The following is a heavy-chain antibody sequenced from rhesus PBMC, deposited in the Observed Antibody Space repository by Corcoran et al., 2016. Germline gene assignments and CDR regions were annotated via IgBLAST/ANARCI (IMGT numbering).Heavy chain of an antibody. D-gene: IGHD5-24*01. V-gene: IGHV4-173*01. J-gene: IGHJ4*01. Sequence: QVQLQESGPGLVKPSATLSLTCAVSGCSISRTYWSSLRQPPGKGLEWIGRFSCSGGSTDYNPSLKSRVTISTDTSKNQFSLKLSSVTAADTAVYYCARPMGGYSSSGNFDYWGQGVLVTVSS. CDR1: GCSISRTY. CDR2: FSCSGGST. CDR3: ARPMGGYSSSGNFDY.